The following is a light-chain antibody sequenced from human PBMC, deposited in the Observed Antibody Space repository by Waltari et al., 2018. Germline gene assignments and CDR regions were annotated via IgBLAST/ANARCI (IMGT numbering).Light chain of an antibody. J-gene: IGLJ2*01. V-gene: IGLV1-40*01. CDR1: SSNIGAGYD. Sequence: QSVLTQPPSVSGAPGQRVTISCTGSSSNIGAGYDVHWYQQLPGTAPKLLIYGNSNRPSWVPDRFSGSKSGPSASLAITGLQADDGADYYCQSYDSSLSGGVFGGGTKLTVL. CDR2: GNS. CDR3: QSYDSSLSGGV.